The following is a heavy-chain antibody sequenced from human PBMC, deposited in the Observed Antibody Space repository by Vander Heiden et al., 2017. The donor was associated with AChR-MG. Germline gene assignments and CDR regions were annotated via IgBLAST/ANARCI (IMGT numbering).Heavy chain of an antibody. CDR2: ISAYNGNT. V-gene: IGHV1-18*01. Sequence: QVQLVQSGAEVKKPGASVKVSCKASGYTFTSYGISWVRQAPGQGLEWMGWISAYNGNTNYAKKLQGRVTMTTDTSTSTAYRELRSLRSEETAVYYCARDTVDYGWGSYRYYFDYWGQVTLVTVSS. D-gene: IGHD3-16*02. CDR3: ARDTVDYGWGSYRYYFDY. J-gene: IGHJ4*02. CDR1: GYTFTSYG.